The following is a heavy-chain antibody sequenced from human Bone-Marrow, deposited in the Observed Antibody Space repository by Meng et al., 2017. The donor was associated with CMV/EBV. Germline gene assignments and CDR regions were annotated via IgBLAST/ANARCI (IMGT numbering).Heavy chain of an antibody. J-gene: IGHJ5*02. V-gene: IGHV1-69*10. Sequence: SVKVSCKASGGTFSSYAISWVRQAPGRGLEWMGGIIPILGIANYAQKFQGRVTITADKSTSTAYMELSSLRSEDTAVYYCARDVGSTQIVGGDFDPWGQGTLVTVSS. D-gene: IGHD3-16*02. CDR2: IIPILGIA. CDR3: ARDVGSTQIVGGDFDP. CDR1: GGTFSSYA.